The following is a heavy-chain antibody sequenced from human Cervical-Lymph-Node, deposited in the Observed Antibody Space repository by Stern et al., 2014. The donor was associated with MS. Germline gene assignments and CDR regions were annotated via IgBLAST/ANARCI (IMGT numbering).Heavy chain of an antibody. CDR3: SRGQSTIFGVANNWFDP. V-gene: IGHV3-74*02. Sequence: EVQLLESGGGLVQPGGSLRLSCAASGFTFSSYWMHWVRQAPGKGLVWVSRINSDGSSTSYADSVKGRFTISRDNAKNTLYLLMNSLRAEDTAVYYCSRGQSTIFGVANNWFDPWGQGTLVTVSS. D-gene: IGHD3-3*01. CDR2: INSDGSST. CDR1: GFTFSSYW. J-gene: IGHJ5*02.